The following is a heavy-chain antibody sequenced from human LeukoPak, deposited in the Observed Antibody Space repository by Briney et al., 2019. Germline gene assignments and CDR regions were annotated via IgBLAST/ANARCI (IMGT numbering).Heavy chain of an antibody. D-gene: IGHD3-10*01. Sequence: PGGSLRLSCAASGFTFSSYSMNWVRQAPGKGLEWVSSISSSSSYIYYADSVKGRFTTSRDNSKNTLYLQMNSLRAEDTAVYYCAKDHLWFPVQDYWGQGTLVTVSS. CDR1: GFTFSSYS. CDR2: ISSSSSYI. J-gene: IGHJ4*02. V-gene: IGHV3-21*04. CDR3: AKDHLWFPVQDY.